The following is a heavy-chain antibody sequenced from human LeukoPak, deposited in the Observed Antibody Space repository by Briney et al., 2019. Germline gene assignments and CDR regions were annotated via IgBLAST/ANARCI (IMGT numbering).Heavy chain of an antibody. CDR3: AGHGVRGVIHY. J-gene: IGHJ4*02. D-gene: IGHD3-10*01. CDR2: IYYSGST. CDR1: GGSISSYY. V-gene: IGHV4-59*01. Sequence: SETLSLTCTVSGGSISSYYWSWVRQPPGKGLEWIGYIYYSGSTNYNPSLKSRVTISVDTSKNQFSLKLSSMTAAYTAVYYCAGHGVRGVIHYWGQGTLVTVSS.